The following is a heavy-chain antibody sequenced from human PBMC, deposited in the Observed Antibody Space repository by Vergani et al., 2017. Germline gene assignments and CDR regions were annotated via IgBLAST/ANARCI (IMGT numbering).Heavy chain of an antibody. Sequence: EVQLLESGGSLKQPGGSVRLSCAASGFTFSTYAMHWVRQAPGKGLEWVSALTGGGGSTYYADSFKGRLIISRDNSRDTLYLQRNSLRPEDTATYYCVKDAGSYENFFDSWGQGTLVTFSS. CDR2: LTGGGGST. CDR3: VKDAGSYENFFDS. J-gene: IGHJ4*02. CDR1: GFTFSTYA. D-gene: IGHD1-26*01. V-gene: IGHV3-23*01.